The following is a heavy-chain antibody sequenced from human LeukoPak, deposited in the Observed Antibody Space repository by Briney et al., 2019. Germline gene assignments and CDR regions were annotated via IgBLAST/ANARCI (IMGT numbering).Heavy chain of an antibody. V-gene: IGHV3-33*06. CDR2: IWYDGSNK. D-gene: IGHD1-26*01. J-gene: IGHJ4*02. CDR1: GFTFRSYG. CDR3: AKDLGSGSLDY. Sequence: PGGSLRLSCAASGFTFRSYGMHWVRQAPGKGLEWVAVIWYDGSNKYYADSVKGRFTISRDNSKNTLYLQMNSLRAEDTAVYYCAKDLGSGSLDYWGQGTLVTVSS.